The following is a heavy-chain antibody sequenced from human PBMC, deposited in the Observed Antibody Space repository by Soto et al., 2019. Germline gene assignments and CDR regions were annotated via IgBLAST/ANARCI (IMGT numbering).Heavy chain of an antibody. D-gene: IGHD2-21*02. V-gene: IGHV1-3*01. CDR3: ARDGTYCGGDCSPYYYYYGMDV. Sequence: ASVKVSCKASGYTFTSYAMHWVRQAPGQRLEWMGWINAGNGNTKYSQKFQGRVTITRDTSASTAYMELSSLRSEDTAVYYCARDGTYCGGDCSPYYYYYGMDVWGQGTTVTVS. CDR1: GYTFTSYA. CDR2: INAGNGNT. J-gene: IGHJ6*02.